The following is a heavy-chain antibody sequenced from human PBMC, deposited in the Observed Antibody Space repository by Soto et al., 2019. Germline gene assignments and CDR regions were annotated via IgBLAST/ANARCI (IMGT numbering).Heavy chain of an antibody. CDR2: IYYSGST. Sequence: KTSETLSLTCTVSGGSISSGGYYWSWIRQHPGKGLEWIGYIYYSGSTYYNPSLKSRATISVDTSKNQFSLKLSSVTAADTAVYYCARGPGVAYFDYWGQGTLVTVSS. CDR3: ARGPGVAYFDY. CDR1: GGSISSGGYY. V-gene: IGHV4-31*03. J-gene: IGHJ4*02. D-gene: IGHD2-15*01.